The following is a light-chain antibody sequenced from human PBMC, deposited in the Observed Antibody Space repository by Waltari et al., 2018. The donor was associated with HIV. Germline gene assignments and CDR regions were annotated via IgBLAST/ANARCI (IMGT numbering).Light chain of an antibody. Sequence: QSALTQPRSVSGSPGQSVTISCTGTSSDVGGYNSVSWYQHHPNKGPKLLIYDVNKRPSGVPDRFSGSKSGNTASLTISGLQAEDEADYYCCSYADTYFVVFGGRTKLTVL. CDR3: CSYADTYFVV. CDR2: DVN. CDR1: SSDVGGYNS. V-gene: IGLV2-11*01. J-gene: IGLJ2*01.